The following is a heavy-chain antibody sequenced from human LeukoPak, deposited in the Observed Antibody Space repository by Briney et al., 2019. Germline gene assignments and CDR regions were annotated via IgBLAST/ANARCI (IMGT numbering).Heavy chain of an antibody. J-gene: IGHJ4*02. CDR1: GGFISSSSYY. D-gene: IGHD5-24*01. CDR3: ARDFPAPREKRWLHGPSGYFDY. Sequence: SETLSLTCNVSGGFISSSSYYWGWIRQPPGKGLEWIGSIFHNGITYYSPSLKSRVSISVDTSKNQFSLKLSSVTAADTAVYYCARDFPAPREKRWLHGPSGYFDYWGQGTLVTVSS. V-gene: IGHV4-39*07. CDR2: IFHNGIT.